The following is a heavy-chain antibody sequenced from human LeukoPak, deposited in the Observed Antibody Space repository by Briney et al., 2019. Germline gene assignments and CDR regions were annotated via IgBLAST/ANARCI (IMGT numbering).Heavy chain of an antibody. J-gene: IGHJ4*02. CDR2: IYYSGST. CDR1: GVSFSSYY. CDR3: ASGGYFDWLLSH. D-gene: IGHD3-9*01. Sequence: SETLSLTCAVYGVSFSSYYWGWIRQPPGKGLEWIGSIYYSGSTYYNPSLKSRVTISVDTSKNQFSLKLSSVTAADTAVYYCASGGYFDWLLSHWGQGTLVTVSS. V-gene: IGHV4-39*01.